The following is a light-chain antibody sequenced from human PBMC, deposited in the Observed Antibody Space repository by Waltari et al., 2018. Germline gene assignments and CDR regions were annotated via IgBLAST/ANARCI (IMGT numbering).Light chain of an antibody. J-gene: IGKJ2*01. CDR1: QSLLLSNGYYY. CDR3: MQPLQSPRT. V-gene: IGKV2-28*01. CDR2: LTS. Sequence: DIVMTQSPLSLSVTPGEPASISCRSSQSLLLSNGYYYLDWYLQKPGQSPQLLMYLTSHRASGAPDRFSGSGSGTDFTLKISRVEAEDVGVYYCMQPLQSPRTFGQGTKLEIK.